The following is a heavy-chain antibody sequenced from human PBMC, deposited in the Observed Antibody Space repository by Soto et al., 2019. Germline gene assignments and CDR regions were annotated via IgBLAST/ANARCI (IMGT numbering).Heavy chain of an antibody. V-gene: IGHV1-69*13. CDR1: GGTFSSYA. CDR3: ARDPGGDGYDLGY. Sequence: RASVKVSCKASGGTFSSYAISWVRQAPGQGLEWMGGIIPIFGTANYAQKFQGRVTITADESTSTAYMELSSLRSEDTAVYYCARDPGGDGYDLGYWGQGTLVTVSS. J-gene: IGHJ4*02. CDR2: IIPIFGTA. D-gene: IGHD5-12*01.